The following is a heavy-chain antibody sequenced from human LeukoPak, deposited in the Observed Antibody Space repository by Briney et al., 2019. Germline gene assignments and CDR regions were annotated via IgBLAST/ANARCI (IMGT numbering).Heavy chain of an antibody. CDR3: ARDEYYYGSGSYYNWKYYYYYYGMDV. V-gene: IGHV1-18*01. CDR2: ISAYNGNT. Sequence: ASVKVSCKASGYTFTSHGISWVRQAPGQGLEWMGWISAYNGNTNYAQKLQGRVTMTTDTSTSTAYLELRSLRSDDTAVYYCARDEYYYGSGSYYNWKYYYYYYGMDVWGQGTTVTVSS. D-gene: IGHD3-10*01. CDR1: GYTFTSHG. J-gene: IGHJ6*02.